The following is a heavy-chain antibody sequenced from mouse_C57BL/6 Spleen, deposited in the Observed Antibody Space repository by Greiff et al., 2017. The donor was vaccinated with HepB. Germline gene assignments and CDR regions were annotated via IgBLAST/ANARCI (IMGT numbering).Heavy chain of an antibody. Sequence: VKLMESGPGLVQPSQSLSITCTVSGFSLTSYGVHWVRQSPGKGLEWLGVIWRGGSTDYNAAFMSRLSITKDNSKSQVFFKMNSLQADDTAIYYCAKNEDSSSWFSYWGQGTLVTVSA. D-gene: IGHD1-1*01. J-gene: IGHJ3*01. CDR2: IWRGGST. CDR1: GFSLTSYG. CDR3: AKNEDSSSWFSY. V-gene: IGHV2-5*01.